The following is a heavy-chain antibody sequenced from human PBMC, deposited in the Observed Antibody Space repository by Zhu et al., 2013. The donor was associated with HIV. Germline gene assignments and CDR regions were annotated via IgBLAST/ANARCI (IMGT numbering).Heavy chain of an antibody. CDR2: IIPIFGTA. CDR3: ARAKTGTQPTDWYFDL. V-gene: IGHV1-69*01. D-gene: IGHD1-7*01. CDR1: GGTFSTYA. J-gene: IGHJ2*01. Sequence: QVQLVQSGAEVKKPGSSLKVSCKASGGTFSTYAITWVRQAPGQGLEWMGGIIPIFGTAKYAQKFQGRVTITADESTSTAYMELSRLRFEDTAVYFCARAKTGTQPTDWYFDLWGRGTLVTVSS.